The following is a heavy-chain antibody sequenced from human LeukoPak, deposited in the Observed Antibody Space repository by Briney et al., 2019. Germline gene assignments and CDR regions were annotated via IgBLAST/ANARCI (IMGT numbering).Heavy chain of an antibody. J-gene: IGHJ4*02. CDR2: MHTGGST. Sequence: GGSLRLSCAAYGFTVSSNYMNWVRQAPGKGLEWVSGMHTGGSTYYADSVKGRFTFSRDNSKNTLYLQMNSLRAEDTAVYYCARDDVYRWFGELLSPFDYWGQGTLVTVSS. V-gene: IGHV3-66*01. D-gene: IGHD3-10*01. CDR3: ARDDVYRWFGELLSPFDY. CDR1: GFTVSSNY.